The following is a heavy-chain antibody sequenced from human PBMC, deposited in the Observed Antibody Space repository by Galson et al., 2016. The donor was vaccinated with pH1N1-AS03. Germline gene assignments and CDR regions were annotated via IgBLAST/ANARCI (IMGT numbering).Heavy chain of an antibody. CDR1: GGSISGNF. V-gene: IGHV4-4*07. CDR3: ARESSGLGRGLDY. CDR2: MDSSGRK. J-gene: IGHJ4*02. Sequence: TLSLTCSVSGGSISGNFWTWIRQPTGEGLEWIGRMDSSGRKNYNSSLESRVTLSVDTSKNQFSLRLTSVTAADTAVYYCARESSGLGRGLDYWGQGTLVTVSS. D-gene: IGHD3-10*01.